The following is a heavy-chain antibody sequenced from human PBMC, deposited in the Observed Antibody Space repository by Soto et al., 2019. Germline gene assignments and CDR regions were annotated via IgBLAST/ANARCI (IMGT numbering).Heavy chain of an antibody. CDR3: KTVFDC. CDR1: GFTFTNYW. J-gene: IGHJ4*02. D-gene: IGHD4-17*01. Sequence: GWSLRLSCAASGFTFTNYWMHWVRQVPGKGLVWVSRIDGVGAGTSYSDSVRGRFTISRDNAENMLYLQMNSLRAEDTAVYYCKTVFDCWGQGTLVTVSS. CDR2: IDGVGAGT. V-gene: IGHV3-74*01.